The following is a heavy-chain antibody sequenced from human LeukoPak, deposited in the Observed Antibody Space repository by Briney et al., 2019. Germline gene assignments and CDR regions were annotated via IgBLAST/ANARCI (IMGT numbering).Heavy chain of an antibody. CDR3: GRDLMSGY. J-gene: IGHJ4*02. CDR1: GFIFSSYW. Sequence: QPGGSLRLSCAASGFIFSSYWMHWVRQAPGKGLVWVSRNGTTTNYADSVKGRFTISRDNAKNTLYLQMNSLRAEDTAVYYCGRDLMSGYWGQGTLVTVSS. V-gene: IGHV3-74*01. CDR2: NGTTT. D-gene: IGHD3-3*01.